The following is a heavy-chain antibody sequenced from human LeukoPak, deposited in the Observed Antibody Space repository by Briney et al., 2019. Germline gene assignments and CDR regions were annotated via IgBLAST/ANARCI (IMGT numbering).Heavy chain of an antibody. D-gene: IGHD6-19*01. J-gene: IGHJ4*02. V-gene: IGHV3-23*01. Sequence: GGSLRLSCAASGFTFSNYAMSWVRQAPGKGPEWVSALSGSGGSTYYADSVKGRFTISRDNAKNSLYLQMNSLRAEDTAVYYCARDGIAVAGTGGFDYWGQGTLVTVSS. CDR3: ARDGIAVAGTGGFDY. CDR2: LSGSGGST. CDR1: GFTFSNYA.